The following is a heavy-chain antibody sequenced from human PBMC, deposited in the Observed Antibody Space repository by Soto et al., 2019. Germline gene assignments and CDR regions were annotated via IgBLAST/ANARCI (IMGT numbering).Heavy chain of an antibody. V-gene: IGHV4-61*01. CDR1: GGSVSSGSYY. CDR2: IYYSGST. Sequence: SETLSLTCTVSGGSVSSGSYYWSWIRQPPGKGLEWIGYIYYSGSTNYNPSLKSRVTISVDTSKNQFSLKLSSVTAADTAVYYCARDLNWFDPWGQGTLVTVSS. CDR3: ARDLNWFDP. J-gene: IGHJ5*02.